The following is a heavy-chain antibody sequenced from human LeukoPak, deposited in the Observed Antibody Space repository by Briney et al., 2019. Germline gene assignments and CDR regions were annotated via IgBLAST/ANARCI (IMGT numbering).Heavy chain of an antibody. Sequence: PRGSLRLSRVASRFTVSSNYMNWVRPAPRKGVGWVSVIYGGGNIYYADSVKGRITISRDNSKNTLYLQMISLRAEDTAVYYCARGAGYNYPYYFDCWGQGTLVTVSS. CDR1: RFTVSSNY. V-gene: IGHV3-53*01. CDR3: ARGAGYNYPYYFDC. CDR2: IYGGGNI. D-gene: IGHD5-24*01. J-gene: IGHJ4*02.